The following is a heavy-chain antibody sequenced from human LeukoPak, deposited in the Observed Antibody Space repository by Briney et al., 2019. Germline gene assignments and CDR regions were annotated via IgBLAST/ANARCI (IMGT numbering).Heavy chain of an antibody. CDR1: GYTFTSYG. D-gene: IGHD6-13*01. CDR3: ARDLPYSSSWESIDY. J-gene: IGHJ4*02. Sequence: ASVKVSCKASGYTFTSYGICWVRQAPGQGLEWMGWISTYNGKTNYAQKIQGRVTMTTDKSTSTAYMELRSLRSDDTAVYYCARDLPYSSSWESIDYWGQGTLVTVSS. CDR2: ISTYNGKT. V-gene: IGHV1-18*01.